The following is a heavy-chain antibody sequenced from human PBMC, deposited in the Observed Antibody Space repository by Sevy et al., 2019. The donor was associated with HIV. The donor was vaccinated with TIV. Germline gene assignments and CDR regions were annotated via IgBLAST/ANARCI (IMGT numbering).Heavy chain of an antibody. CDR3: AKDLYSSGWYLGDY. CDR1: GFTFSSYA. D-gene: IGHD6-19*01. J-gene: IGHJ4*02. V-gene: IGHV3-23*01. Sequence: GGSLRLSCAASGFTFSSYAMSWVRQAPGKGLEWVSAISGSGGSTYYADSVKGRFTISRDNSKNTLYLQMNSLRAEDTAVYYCAKDLYSSGWYLGDYWGQGTLVTVSS. CDR2: ISGSGGST.